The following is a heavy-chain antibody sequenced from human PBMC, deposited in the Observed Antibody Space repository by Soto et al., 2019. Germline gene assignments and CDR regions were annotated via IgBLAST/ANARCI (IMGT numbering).Heavy chain of an antibody. CDR1: GGSISSYY. CDR3: ARRYGPSFDY. Sequence: QVQLQESGPGLVKPSETLSLTCTVSGGSISSYYWSWIRQPPGKGLEWIGYIYYSGSTNYNPSPKSRVTISVDTSKNQFSLKLSSVTAADTAVYYCARRYGPSFDYWGQGTLVTVSS. V-gene: IGHV4-59*01. D-gene: IGHD4-17*01. J-gene: IGHJ4*02. CDR2: IYYSGST.